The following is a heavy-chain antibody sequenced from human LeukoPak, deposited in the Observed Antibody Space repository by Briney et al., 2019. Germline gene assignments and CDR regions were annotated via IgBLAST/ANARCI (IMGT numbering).Heavy chain of an antibody. CDR2: SSGDGGST. Sequence: GGSLRLSCAASGFTFDDCVIHWVRQAPGKGLEWVSLSSGDGGSTHYADSVKGRFTMSRDNSKNSLHLQMNSLRTEDTALYYCAKGFRLGMVTSSYYYMDVWGKGTTVTVSS. V-gene: IGHV3-43*02. CDR3: AKGFRLGMVTSSYYYMDV. J-gene: IGHJ6*03. CDR1: GFTFDDCV. D-gene: IGHD5-18*01.